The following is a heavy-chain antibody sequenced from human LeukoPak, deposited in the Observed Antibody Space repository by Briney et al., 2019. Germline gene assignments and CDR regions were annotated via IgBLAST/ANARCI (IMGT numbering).Heavy chain of an antibody. Sequence: PSETLSLTCAVYGGSFSGYYWSWIRQPPGKGLEWIGEINHSGSTNYNPSLKSRVTISVDTSKNQFSLKLSSVTAADTAVYYCARGGLPVTMIVVVIPYYFDYWGQGTLVTVSS. J-gene: IGHJ4*02. D-gene: IGHD3-22*01. CDR3: ARGGLPVTMIVVVIPYYFDY. CDR2: INHSGST. CDR1: GGSFSGYY. V-gene: IGHV4-34*01.